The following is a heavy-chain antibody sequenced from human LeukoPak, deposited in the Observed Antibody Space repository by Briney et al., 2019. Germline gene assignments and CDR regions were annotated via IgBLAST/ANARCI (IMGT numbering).Heavy chain of an antibody. CDR3: ARRVEMATIFIFHY. D-gene: IGHD5-24*01. J-gene: IGHJ4*02. Sequence: GESLEISCKGSGYSFTSYWIGWVRQMPGKGLGWMGIIYPGDSDTRYSPSFQGQVTISADKSISTAYLQWSSLRASDAARYDCARRVEMATIFIFHYWGQGSLVTVSS. CDR2: IYPGDSDT. CDR1: GYSFTSYW. V-gene: IGHV5-51*01.